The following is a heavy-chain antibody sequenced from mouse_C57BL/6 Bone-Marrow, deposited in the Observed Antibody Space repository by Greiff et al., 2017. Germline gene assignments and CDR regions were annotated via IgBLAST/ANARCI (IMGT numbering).Heavy chain of an antibody. Sequence: EVKLVESGGGLVQSGRSLRLSCATSGFTFSDFYMEWVRQAPGKGLEWIAASRNKANDYTTEYSASVKGRFIVSTNTSQSILYLQMNALRAEDTAIYYCARSGDGRPYFDYWGQGTTLTVSS. CDR2: SRNKANDYTT. J-gene: IGHJ2*01. CDR1: GFTFSDFY. CDR3: ARSGDGRPYFDY. D-gene: IGHD3-1*01. V-gene: IGHV7-1*01.